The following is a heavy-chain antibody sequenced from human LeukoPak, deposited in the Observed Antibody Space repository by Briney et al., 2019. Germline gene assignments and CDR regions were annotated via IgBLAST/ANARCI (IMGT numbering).Heavy chain of an antibody. J-gene: IGHJ4*02. CDR3: AKFGSGSYYNTSD. CDR1: GFTVSSNY. D-gene: IGHD3-10*01. Sequence: GGSLRLSCAASGFTVSSNYMSWVRQAPGKGLEWVSVIYSGGSTYYADSVKGRFTISRDNSKNTLYLQMNSLRAEDTAVYYCAKFGSGSYYNTSDWGQGTLVTVSS. V-gene: IGHV3-53*01. CDR2: IYSGGST.